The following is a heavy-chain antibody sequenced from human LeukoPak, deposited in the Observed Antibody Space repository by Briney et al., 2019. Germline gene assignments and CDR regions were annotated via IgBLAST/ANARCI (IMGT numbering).Heavy chain of an antibody. V-gene: IGHV4-59*01. J-gene: IGHJ6*02. CDR1: GGSISDYY. CDR3: ARPQYGDYYYGMDV. D-gene: IGHD4-17*01. Sequence: SETLSLTCTVSGGSISDYYWSWIRQPPGKGLEWIGYIYYSGSTNYNPSLKSRVTISVDTSKNQFSLKLSSVTAADTAVYYCARPQYGDYYYGMDVWGQGTTVTVSS. CDR2: IYYSGST.